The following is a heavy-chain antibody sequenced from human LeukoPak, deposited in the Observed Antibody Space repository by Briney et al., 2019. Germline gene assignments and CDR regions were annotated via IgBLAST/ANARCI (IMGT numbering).Heavy chain of an antibody. CDR1: GHTFTNYY. V-gene: IGHV1-2*02. D-gene: IGHD2-2*01. CDR2: IHPNTGAT. Sequence: ASVKVSCKSSGHTFTNYYLHWVRQAPGQGLEWLGWIHPNTGATNYAQKFQGRVTVTRDTSISTTYVELSRLTSADTAVYYCASYASGYNWLKLWGQGTLVTVSS. J-gene: IGHJ5*02. CDR3: ASYASGYNWLKL.